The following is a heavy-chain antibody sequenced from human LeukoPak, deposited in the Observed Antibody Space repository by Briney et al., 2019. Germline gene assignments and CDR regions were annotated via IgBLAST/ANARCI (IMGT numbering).Heavy chain of an antibody. CDR3: ARDNREQQLVPPTFDY. V-gene: IGHV3-30-3*01. D-gene: IGHD6-13*01. J-gene: IGHJ4*02. Sequence: GGSLRLSCAASGFTFSSYAMHWVRQAPGKGLEWVAVISYDGSNKYYADSVKGRFTISRDNSKNTLYLQMNSLRAEDTAVYYCARDNREQQLVPPTFDYWGQGTLVTVSS. CDR2: ISYDGSNK. CDR1: GFTFSSYA.